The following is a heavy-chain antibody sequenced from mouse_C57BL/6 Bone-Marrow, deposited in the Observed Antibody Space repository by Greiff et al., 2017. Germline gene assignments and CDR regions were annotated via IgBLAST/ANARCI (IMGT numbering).Heavy chain of an antibody. CDR2: INPNYGTT. D-gene: IGHD1-1*01. J-gene: IGHJ3*01. CDR3: ARGSFITTVVRGFAY. Sequence: EVKLMESGPELVKPGASVKISCKASGYSFTDYNMNWVKQSNGKSLEWIGVINPNYGTTSYNQKFKGKATLTVDQSSSTAYMQLNSLTSEDSAVYYCARGSFITTVVRGFAYWGQGTLVTVSA. CDR1: GYSFTDYN. V-gene: IGHV1-39*01.